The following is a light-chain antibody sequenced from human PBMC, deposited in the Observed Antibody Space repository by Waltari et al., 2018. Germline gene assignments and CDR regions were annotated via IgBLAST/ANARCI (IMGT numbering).Light chain of an antibody. J-gene: IGKJ4*01. Sequence: EIVMTQSPATLSVSPGERVTLSCMASQSVNNKLAWYQQKPGQAPRLLIYVASTRATGIPTIFSGSVSGTEFTITISRLQSEDFAVYYGQQYSDWPLTLGGGTKVEIK. V-gene: IGKV3-15*01. CDR2: VAS. CDR3: QQYSDWPLT. CDR1: QSVNNK.